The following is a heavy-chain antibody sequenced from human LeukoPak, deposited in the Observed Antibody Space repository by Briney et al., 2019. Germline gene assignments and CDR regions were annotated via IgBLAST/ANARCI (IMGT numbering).Heavy chain of an antibody. CDR1: GGTFSSYA. Sequence: GSSVEVSCKASGGTFSSYAISWVRQAPGQGLEWMGGIIPIFGTANYAQKFQGRVTITADESTSTAYMELSSLRSEDTAVYYCARGHDVYSSGWYKFDYWGQGTLVTVSS. CDR3: ARGHDVYSSGWYKFDY. D-gene: IGHD6-19*01. J-gene: IGHJ4*02. V-gene: IGHV1-69*01. CDR2: IIPIFGTA.